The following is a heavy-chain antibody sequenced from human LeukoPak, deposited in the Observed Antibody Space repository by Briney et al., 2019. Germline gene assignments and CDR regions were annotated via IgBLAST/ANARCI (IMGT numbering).Heavy chain of an antibody. D-gene: IGHD6-13*01. CDR2: INPNSGGT. CDR1: GYTFTGYY. V-gene: IGHV1-2*02. Sequence: ASVKVSCKASGYTFTGYYMHWVRQAPGQGLEWMGWINPNSGGTNYAQKFQGRVTMTRDTSISTAYMELSSLRSEDTAVYYCARDVAAADHYYYMDVWGKGTTVTVSS. CDR3: ARDVAAADHYYYMDV. J-gene: IGHJ6*03.